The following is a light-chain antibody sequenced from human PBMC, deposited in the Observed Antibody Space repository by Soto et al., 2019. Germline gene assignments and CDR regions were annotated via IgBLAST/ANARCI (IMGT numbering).Light chain of an antibody. CDR2: EVS. CDR1: SSDVGAYRY. J-gene: IGLJ1*01. CDR3: SSFTSSSTLYV. Sequence: QSVLTQPASVSGSPGQSITIPCTGTSSDVGAYRYVSWHQHHPGKGPKLMIYEVSNRPSGVSNRFSGSKSGNTASLTISGLQAEDEADYYCSSFTSSSTLYVFGTGTKVTVL. V-gene: IGLV2-14*01.